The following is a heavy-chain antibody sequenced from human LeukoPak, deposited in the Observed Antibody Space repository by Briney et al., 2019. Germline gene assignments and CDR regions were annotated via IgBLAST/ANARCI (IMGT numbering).Heavy chain of an antibody. D-gene: IGHD3-3*01. CDR3: ARESVTIFGVVIRPYYFDY. V-gene: IGHV1-69*04. Sequence: GASVKVSCKASGGTFSSYAISWVRQAPGQGLEWMGRIIPILGIANYAQKFQGRVTITADKSTSTAYMELSSLRSEDTAVYYRARESVTIFGVVIRPYYFDYWGQGTLVTVSS. CDR1: GGTFSSYA. J-gene: IGHJ4*02. CDR2: IIPILGIA.